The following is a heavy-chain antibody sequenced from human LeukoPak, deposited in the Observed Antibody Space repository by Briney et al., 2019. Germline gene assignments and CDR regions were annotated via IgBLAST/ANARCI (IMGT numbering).Heavy chain of an antibody. D-gene: IGHD5-24*01. CDR1: GGSISSYY. J-gene: IGHJ3*02. Sequence: SETLSLTCTVSGGSISSYYWSWIRQPPGKGLEWTGYIYYSGSTNYNPSLKSRVTISVDTSKNQFSLKLSSVTAADTAVYYCARLRRDGYMNYAFDIWGQGTMVTVSS. CDR2: IYYSGST. V-gene: IGHV4-59*01. CDR3: ARLRRDGYMNYAFDI.